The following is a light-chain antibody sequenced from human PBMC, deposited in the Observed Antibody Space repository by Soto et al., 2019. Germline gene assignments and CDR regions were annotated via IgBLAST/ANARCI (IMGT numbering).Light chain of an antibody. Sequence: EILLTQSPATLSSSPGERATLSCRASQTVSSKLAWYKHKPGQAPRLLIYDTSNRAGGIPARLSGSGSGTEFTLTISRMEPEDFAVYYCQQYGSSGTFGHGTKVDIK. CDR1: QTVSSK. CDR2: DTS. V-gene: IGKV3-20*01. CDR3: QQYGSSGT. J-gene: IGKJ1*01.